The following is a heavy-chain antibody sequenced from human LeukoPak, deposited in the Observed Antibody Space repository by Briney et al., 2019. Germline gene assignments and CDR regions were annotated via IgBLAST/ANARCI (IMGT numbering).Heavy chain of an antibody. CDR2: IYHSGST. D-gene: IGHD3-3*01. V-gene: IGHV4-4*02. Sequence: SETLFLTCAVSGGSISSSNWWSWVRQPPGKGLEWIGEIYHSGSTNYNPSLKSRVTISVDKSKTQFSLKLSSVTAADTAVYYCARGTSNYDFWSGYFDYWGQGTLVTVSS. CDR3: ARGTSNYDFWSGYFDY. J-gene: IGHJ4*02. CDR1: GGSISSSNW.